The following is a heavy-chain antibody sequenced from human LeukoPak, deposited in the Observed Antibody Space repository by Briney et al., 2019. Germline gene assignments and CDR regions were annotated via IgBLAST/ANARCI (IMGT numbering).Heavy chain of an antibody. Sequence: GGSLRLSCIASGFFFDDYGMSWVRQAPGKGLEWVSGIDWNGGTTGYAASVRGGSTISSANAKNSLYLQGKSLRAENTALYYWLRDKDIQGYSYGYYNESSGYAVVLDSWSQGTMVTVPS. J-gene: IGHJ3*02. CDR3: LRDKDIQGYSYGYYNESSGYAVVLDS. D-gene: IGHD5-18*01. CDR2: IDWNGGTT. CDR1: GFFFDDYG. V-gene: IGHV3-20*04.